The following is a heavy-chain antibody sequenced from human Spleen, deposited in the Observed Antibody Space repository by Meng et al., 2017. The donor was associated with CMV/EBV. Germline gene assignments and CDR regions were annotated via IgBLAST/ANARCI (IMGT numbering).Heavy chain of an antibody. D-gene: IGHD2-2*01. J-gene: IGHJ4*02. CDR3: ARDSEGIWNVVVQAMGDY. V-gene: IGHV1-2*02. Sequence: ASVKVSCKASGYTFTGYYMHWVQQAPGQGLEWMGWITPNSGGTNYAQKFQGRVTMTRDTSISTAYMELSRLRSDDTDVYSCARDSEGIWNVVVQAMGDYWGQGTLVTVSS. CDR2: ITPNSGGT. CDR1: GYTFTGYY.